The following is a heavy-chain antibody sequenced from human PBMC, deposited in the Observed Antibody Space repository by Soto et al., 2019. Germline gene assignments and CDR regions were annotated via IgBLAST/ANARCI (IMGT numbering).Heavy chain of an antibody. V-gene: IGHV1-69*02. CDR2: IIPILGIA. CDR3: ARYYDILTGYSDY. J-gene: IGHJ4*02. Sequence: PSVKVSCKASGGTFSSYTISWVRQAPGQGLEWMGRIIPILGIANYAQKFQGRVTITADKSTSTAYMELSSLRSEDTAVYYCARYYDILTGYSDYWGQGTLVTVSS. D-gene: IGHD3-9*01. CDR1: GGTFSSYT.